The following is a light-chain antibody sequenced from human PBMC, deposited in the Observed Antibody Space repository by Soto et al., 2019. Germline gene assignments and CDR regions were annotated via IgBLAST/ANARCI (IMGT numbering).Light chain of an antibody. Sequence: DIVLTQSPSTLSLSPGERATLSCRAGQSISDYLTWYQQRPGQAPRLLIFDASSRATGVPARFSGGGSGTDFTLTISSLEPEDFAGYYCQQRVNWPPTFGGGTKVEIK. CDR1: QSISDY. CDR3: QQRVNWPPT. V-gene: IGKV3-11*01. CDR2: DAS. J-gene: IGKJ4*01.